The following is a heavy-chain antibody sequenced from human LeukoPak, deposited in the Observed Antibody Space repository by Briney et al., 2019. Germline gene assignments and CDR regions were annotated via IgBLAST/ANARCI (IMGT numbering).Heavy chain of an antibody. CDR3: ARSPSGRYSLIGFLDF. D-gene: IGHD1-26*01. Sequence: GGSLRLSCAASGFTFSSYAMSWVRQAPGKGLAWVSSISSSSSYIYYGDSVKGRFTISRDNARNSLYLEMNSLRAEDTAVYYCARSPSGRYSLIGFLDFWGQGTLVTVSS. J-gene: IGHJ4*02. V-gene: IGHV3-21*01. CDR2: ISSSSSYI. CDR1: GFTFSSYA.